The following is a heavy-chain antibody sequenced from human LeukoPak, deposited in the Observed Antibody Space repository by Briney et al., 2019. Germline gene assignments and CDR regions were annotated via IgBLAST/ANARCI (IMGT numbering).Heavy chain of an antibody. D-gene: IGHD6-13*01. CDR2: IYYSGST. J-gene: IGHJ5*02. CDR3: ARALIAAAGTNWFDP. Sequence: SETLSLTCTVSGGSISSYYWSWIRQPPGKGLEWIGYIYYSGSTNYNPSLKSRVTISVDTSKNQFSLKLSSVTAADTAVYYCARALIAAAGTNWFDPWGQGTLVTVSS. CDR1: GGSISSYY. V-gene: IGHV4-59*12.